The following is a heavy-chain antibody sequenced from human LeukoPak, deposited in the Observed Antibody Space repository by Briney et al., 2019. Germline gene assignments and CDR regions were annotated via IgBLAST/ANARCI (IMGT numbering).Heavy chain of an antibody. J-gene: IGHJ3*02. Sequence: PGGSLRLSCAASGFTFSSYSMNWVRQAPGKGLEWVANIKQDGSEKYYVDSVKGRFTISRDNAKNSLFLQMNSLGAEDTAVYYCAVYSSGWYNTFDIWGQGTMVTVSS. V-gene: IGHV3-7*01. D-gene: IGHD6-19*01. CDR2: IKQDGSEK. CDR1: GFTFSSYS. CDR3: AVYSSGWYNTFDI.